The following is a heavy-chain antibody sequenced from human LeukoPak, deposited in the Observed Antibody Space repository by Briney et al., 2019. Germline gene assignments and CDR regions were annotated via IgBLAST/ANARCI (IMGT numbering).Heavy chain of an antibody. Sequence: SETLSLTCTVSGGSISSYYWSWIRQPPGKGLEWIGYIYTSGSTNYNPYLKSRVTISVDTSKNQFSLKLCSVTAAETAVYYCARSDRDATAPFFLWFDPWGQGTLVTVSS. CDR3: ARSDRDATAPFFLWFDP. D-gene: IGHD3-3*01. CDR2: IYTSGST. CDR1: GGSISSYY. V-gene: IGHV4-4*09. J-gene: IGHJ5*02.